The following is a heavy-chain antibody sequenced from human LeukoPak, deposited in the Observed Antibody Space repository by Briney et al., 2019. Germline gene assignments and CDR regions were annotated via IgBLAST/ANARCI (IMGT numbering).Heavy chain of an antibody. CDR1: GFTVSSNS. V-gene: IGHV3-53*01. CDR2: IYSDNT. CDR3: ARSGGEKDAFDI. J-gene: IGHJ3*02. D-gene: IGHD2-8*02. Sequence: GGSLRLSCTVSGFTVSSNSMSWVRQAPGKGLEWVSFIYSDNTHYSDSVKGRFTISRDNSKNTLYLQMNSLRAEDTAVYYCARSGGEKDAFDIWGQGTMVTVSS.